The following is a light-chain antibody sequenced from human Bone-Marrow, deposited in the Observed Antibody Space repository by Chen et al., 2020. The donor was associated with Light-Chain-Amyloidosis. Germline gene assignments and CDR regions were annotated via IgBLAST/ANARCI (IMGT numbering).Light chain of an antibody. Sequence: QSALTQPASVSGSPGQSLTISCTGTSSDVGGYTYVSWYQHSPGKAPKLIIYEVSKRPSVVSNRFSGSKSGNTASLTNSGLQAEDETDYYCTSYTSSNTILFGGGTKLTVL. CDR2: EVS. CDR3: TSYTSSNTIL. J-gene: IGLJ2*01. V-gene: IGLV2-14*01. CDR1: SSDVGGYTY.